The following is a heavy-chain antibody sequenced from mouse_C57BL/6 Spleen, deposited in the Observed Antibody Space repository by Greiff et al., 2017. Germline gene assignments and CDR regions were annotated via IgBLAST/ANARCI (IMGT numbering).Heavy chain of an antibody. D-gene: IGHD2-1*01. CDR3: ARENYGNYDAMDY. CDR1: GYAFSSSW. V-gene: IGHV1-82*01. CDR2: IYPGDGDT. Sequence: VKLQESGPELVKPGASVKISCKASGYAFSSSWMNWVKQRPGKGLEWIGRIYPGDGDTNYNGKFKGKATLTADKSSSTAYMQLSSLTSEDSAVYFCARENYGNYDAMDYWGQGTSVTVSS. J-gene: IGHJ4*01.